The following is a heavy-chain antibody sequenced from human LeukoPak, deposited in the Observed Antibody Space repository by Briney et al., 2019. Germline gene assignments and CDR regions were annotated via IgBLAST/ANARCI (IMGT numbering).Heavy chain of an antibody. CDR3: ASSFGWGAPFDY. CDR2: IYTSGST. V-gene: IGHV4-4*09. D-gene: IGHD3-10*01. CDR1: GGSISSYY. J-gene: IGHJ4*02. Sequence: SEALSLTCTVSGGSISSYYWSWIRQPPGKGLEWIGYIYTSGSTNCNPSLKSRVTISVDTSNNQFSLKLSSVTAADTAVYYCASSFGWGAPFDYWGQGTLVTVSS.